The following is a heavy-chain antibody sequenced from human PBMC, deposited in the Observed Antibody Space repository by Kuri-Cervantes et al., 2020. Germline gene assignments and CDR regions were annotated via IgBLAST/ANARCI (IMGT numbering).Heavy chain of an antibody. V-gene: IGHV3-21*01. CDR1: GFTFSSYS. CDR2: ISSSSSYI. J-gene: IGHJ6*02. CDR3: ARAPGGYYYGMDV. D-gene: IGHD3-10*01. Sequence: GESLKISCAASGFTFSSYSMNWVRQAPGKGLEWVSSISSSSSYIYYADSVKGRFTISRDNAKNSLYLQMNSLRAGDTAVYYCARAPGGYYYGMDVWGQGTTVTVSS.